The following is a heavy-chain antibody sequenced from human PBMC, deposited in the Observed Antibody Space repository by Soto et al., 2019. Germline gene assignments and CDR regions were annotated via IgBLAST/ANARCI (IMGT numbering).Heavy chain of an antibody. V-gene: IGHV1-69*12. CDR3: ARDSPYCSGGSCYSDY. D-gene: IGHD2-15*01. Sequence: QVQLVQSGAEVKKPGSSVKVSCKASGGTFSSYAISWVRQAPGQGLEWMGGIIPIFGTANYAQKFQGRVTITADESTSTAYMELSILRSEDTAVYYCARDSPYCSGGSCYSDYWGQGTLVTVSS. CDR1: GGTFSSYA. CDR2: IIPIFGTA. J-gene: IGHJ4*02.